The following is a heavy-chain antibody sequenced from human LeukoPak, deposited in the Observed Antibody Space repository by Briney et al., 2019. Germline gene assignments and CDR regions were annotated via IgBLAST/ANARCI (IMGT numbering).Heavy chain of an antibody. Sequence: GGSLRLSCRASGFPFSGFSMNWVRQAPGKGLQWISYINSGSDLIYYAASVKGRFTISRDNDKNSLYLEMNSLRAEDTAVYYCARDRERYSGYDVAADYWGQGTLVTVSS. CDR2: INSGSDLI. D-gene: IGHD5-12*01. CDR1: GFPFSGFS. J-gene: IGHJ4*02. CDR3: ARDRERYSGYDVAADY. V-gene: IGHV3-48*01.